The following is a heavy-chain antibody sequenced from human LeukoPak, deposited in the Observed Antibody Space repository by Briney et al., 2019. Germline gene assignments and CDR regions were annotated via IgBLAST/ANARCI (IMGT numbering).Heavy chain of an antibody. D-gene: IGHD2-2*01. Sequence: GGSLRLSCAASGFTFSSYAMSWVRQAPGKGLEWVSAFSGSGGSTYYADSVKGRFTISRDNSKNTLYLQMNSLRAEDTAVYYCAKEAQLLYYCSSTSCPFDYWGQGTLVTVSS. V-gene: IGHV3-23*01. CDR2: FSGSGGST. J-gene: IGHJ4*02. CDR1: GFTFSSYA. CDR3: AKEAQLLYYCSSTSCPFDY.